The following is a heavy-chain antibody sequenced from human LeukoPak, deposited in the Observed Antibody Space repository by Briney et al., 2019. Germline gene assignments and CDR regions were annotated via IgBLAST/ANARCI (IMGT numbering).Heavy chain of an antibody. V-gene: IGHV3-48*03. CDR2: ISSSGSTI. D-gene: IGHD2-15*01. CDR1: GFTFSSYE. Sequence: GGSLRLSCAASGFTFSSYEMNWVRQAPGKGLEWVSYISSSGSTIYYSDSVKGRFTISRDNSRNTLHLQMNSLTVEDTAIYYCAKDSAVVLVAAHNWFDSWGQGTLVIVSS. J-gene: IGHJ5*01. CDR3: AKDSAVVLVAAHNWFDS.